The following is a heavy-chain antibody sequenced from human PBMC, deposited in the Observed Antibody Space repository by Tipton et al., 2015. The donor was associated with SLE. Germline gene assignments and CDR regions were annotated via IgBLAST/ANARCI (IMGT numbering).Heavy chain of an antibody. CDR3: AREEYDFWRGQAYFDY. Sequence: TLSLTCAVYGGSFSGYYWNWIRQPPEKGLEWIGEINHSGITNYNPSLKSRVTISVATSKNQFSLNLTSVTAADTAVYYCAREEYDFWRGQAYFDYWGQGILVTVSS. CDR2: INHSGIT. CDR1: GGSFSGYY. J-gene: IGHJ4*02. D-gene: IGHD3-3*01. V-gene: IGHV4-34*01.